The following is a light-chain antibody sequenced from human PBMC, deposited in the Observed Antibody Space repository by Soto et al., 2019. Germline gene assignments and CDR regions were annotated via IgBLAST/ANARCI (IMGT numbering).Light chain of an antibody. CDR3: QHYDEWPLT. CDR1: QTVSNN. Sequence: RVMTQSPATLSVSPGEKATLSCRASQTVSNNLAWYQQKPGQAPRLLIYFASTRATGIPARFSGSGSGREFTFTISSLQSEDFAVYYCQHYDEWPLTFGGGTKVEIK. V-gene: IGKV3-15*01. J-gene: IGKJ4*01. CDR2: FAS.